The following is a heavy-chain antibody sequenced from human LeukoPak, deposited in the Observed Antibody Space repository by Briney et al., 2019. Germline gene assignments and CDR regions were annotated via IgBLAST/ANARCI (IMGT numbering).Heavy chain of an antibody. CDR1: GFTFSDHY. V-gene: IGHV3-72*01. Sequence: GGSLRLSCAASGFTFSDHYMDSVRQAPGKGLEWVGRARNKAHTYTTEYAASVKGRFTISRDDSKNSLYLQMNSLKTEDTAVYYCARAGLYRRDRLGAFDIWGQGTLVTVSS. J-gene: IGHJ3*02. D-gene: IGHD1-26*01. CDR3: ARAGLYRRDRLGAFDI. CDR2: ARNKAHTYTT.